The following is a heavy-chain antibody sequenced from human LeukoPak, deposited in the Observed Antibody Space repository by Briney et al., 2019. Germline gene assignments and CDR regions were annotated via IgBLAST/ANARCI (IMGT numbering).Heavy chain of an antibody. Sequence: PGGSLRLSCAASGFTFSSYAMSWVRQAPGKGLEWVSYISSSGYTIYYADSVKGRFTISRDNAKNSLYLQMNSLRAEDTAVYYCARGATVWARMDVWGKGTTVTVSS. V-gene: IGHV3-48*03. CDR3: ARGATVWARMDV. D-gene: IGHD4-17*01. CDR2: ISSSGYTI. CDR1: GFTFSSYA. J-gene: IGHJ6*03.